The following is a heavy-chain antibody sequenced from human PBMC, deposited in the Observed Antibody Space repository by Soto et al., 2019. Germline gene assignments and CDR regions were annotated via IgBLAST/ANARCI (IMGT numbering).Heavy chain of an antibody. CDR3: AREWRYFDWFCACDI. CDR1: GFTFSSYS. CDR2: IWYDGSNK. D-gene: IGHD3-9*01. Sequence: GGSLRLSCAASGFTFSSYSMHWVRQAPGKGLEWVAIIWYDGSNKYYADSVKGRFTISRDNSKNTLYLQMNSLRAEDTAVYYCAREWRYFDWFCACDIWGQG. V-gene: IGHV3-33*01. J-gene: IGHJ3*02.